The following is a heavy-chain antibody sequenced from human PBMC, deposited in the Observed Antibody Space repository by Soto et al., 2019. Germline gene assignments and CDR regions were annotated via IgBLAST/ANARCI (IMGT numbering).Heavy chain of an antibody. Sequence: GGSLRLSCAASGFTFSSYGMHWVRQAPGKGLEWVAVISYDGSNKYYADSVKGRFTISRDNSKNTLYLQMNSLRAEDTAVYYCAKGHSSGWYYFDYWGEGTLVTV. CDR1: GFTFSSYG. J-gene: IGHJ4*02. D-gene: IGHD6-19*01. V-gene: IGHV3-30*18. CDR2: ISYDGSNK. CDR3: AKGHSSGWYYFDY.